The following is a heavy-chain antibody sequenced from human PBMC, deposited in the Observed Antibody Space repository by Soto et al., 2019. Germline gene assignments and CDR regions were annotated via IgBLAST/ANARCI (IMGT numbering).Heavy chain of an antibody. CDR1: GGSLSSYY. V-gene: IGHV4-59*01. J-gene: IGHJ4*02. Sequence: SETLSLTCVVSGGSLSSYYWSWIRQPPGKGLEWIGYIYYSGSTNYNPSLKSRVTISVDTSKNQFSLKLSSVTAADTAVYYCARGDWNDGNFDYWGQGTLVTVSS. CDR3: ARGDWNDGNFDY. CDR2: IYYSGST. D-gene: IGHD1-1*01.